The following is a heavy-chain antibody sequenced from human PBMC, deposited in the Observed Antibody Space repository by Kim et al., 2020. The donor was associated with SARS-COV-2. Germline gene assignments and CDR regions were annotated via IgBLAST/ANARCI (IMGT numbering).Heavy chain of an antibody. D-gene: IGHD6-19*01. Sequence: GGSLRLSCAASGFTFSSYWMHWVRQAPGKGLVWVSRINSDGSSTSYADSVKGRFTISRDNTKNTLYLQMNSLRAEDTAVYYCASIGGYSSGVGGAFDIWGQGTMVTVSS. J-gene: IGHJ3*02. CDR1: GFTFSSYW. CDR2: INSDGSST. V-gene: IGHV3-74*01. CDR3: ASIGGYSSGVGGAFDI.